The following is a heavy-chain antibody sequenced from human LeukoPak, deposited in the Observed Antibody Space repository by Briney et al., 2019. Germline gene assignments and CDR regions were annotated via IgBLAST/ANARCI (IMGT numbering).Heavy chain of an antibody. V-gene: IGHV4-34*01. CDR3: AGGRGSGY. Sequence: SETLSLTCAVYGGSFSGHYWSWIRQPPGKGLEWIGEINHSGSTNYNPSLKSRVTISVDTSKNQFSLKLSSVTAADTAVYYCAGGRGSGYWGQGTLATVSS. CDR1: GGSFSGHY. D-gene: IGHD3-10*01. J-gene: IGHJ4*02. CDR2: INHSGST.